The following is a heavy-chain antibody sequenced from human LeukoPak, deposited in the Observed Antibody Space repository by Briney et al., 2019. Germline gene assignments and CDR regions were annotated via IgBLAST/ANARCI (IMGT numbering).Heavy chain of an antibody. CDR1: GYTFTSYD. CDR2: MNPNSGNT. J-gene: IGHJ4*02. D-gene: IGHD3-22*01. V-gene: IGHV1-8*01. Sequence: GASVKVSCKASGYTFTSYDINWVRQATGQGLEWMGWMNPNSGNTGYAQKFQGRVTMTRNTSISTAYMELSSLRSEDTAVYYCARGIPFTYYYDSSGQSDYWGQGTLVTVSS. CDR3: ARGIPFTYYYDSSGQSDY.